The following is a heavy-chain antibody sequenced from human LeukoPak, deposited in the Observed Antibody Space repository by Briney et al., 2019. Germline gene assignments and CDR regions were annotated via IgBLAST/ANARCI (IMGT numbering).Heavy chain of an antibody. CDR1: GYTLTELS. J-gene: IGHJ4*02. CDR3: ATEHWNYLFDY. CDR2: FDPEDGET. D-gene: IGHD1-7*01. V-gene: IGHV1-24*01. Sequence: ASVKVSCKVSGYTLTELSMHWVRQAPRKGLEWMGGFDPEDGETIYAQKFQGRVTMTEDKFTETAYMEMSSLRSEGTAVYYCATEHWNYLFDYWGQGTLVTVAS.